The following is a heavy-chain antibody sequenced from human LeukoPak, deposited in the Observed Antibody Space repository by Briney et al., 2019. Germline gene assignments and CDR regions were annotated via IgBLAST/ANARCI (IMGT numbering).Heavy chain of an antibody. D-gene: IGHD5-24*01. CDR1: GGSISSGGYY. V-gene: IGHV4-31*03. Sequence: SETLSLTCTVSGGSISSGGYYWSWIRLHPGKGLEWIGYIYYSGSTYYNPSLKSRVTISVDTSKNQFSLKLSSVTAADTAVYYCARGDERWLQFGAFDIWGQGTMVTVSS. CDR2: IYYSGST. CDR3: ARGDERWLQFGAFDI. J-gene: IGHJ3*02.